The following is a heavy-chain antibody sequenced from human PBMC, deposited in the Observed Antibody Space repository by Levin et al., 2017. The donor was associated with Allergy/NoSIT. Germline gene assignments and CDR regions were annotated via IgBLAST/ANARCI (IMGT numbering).Heavy chain of an antibody. D-gene: IGHD3-16*01. CDR1: GFTFSSYG. V-gene: IGHV3-30*18. Sequence: PGGSLRLSCAASGFTFSSYGMHWVRQAPGKGLEWVAVISYDGSNKYYADSVKGRFTISRDNSKNTLYLQMNSLRAEDTAVYYCAKAGDEDPTPDYWGQGTLVTVSS. J-gene: IGHJ4*02. CDR2: ISYDGSNK. CDR3: AKAGDEDPTPDY.